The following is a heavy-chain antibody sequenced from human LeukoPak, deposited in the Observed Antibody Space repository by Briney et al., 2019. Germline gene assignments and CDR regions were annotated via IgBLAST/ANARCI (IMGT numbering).Heavy chain of an antibody. CDR2: IKHDGSEK. J-gene: IGHJ4*02. CDR3: ARDNFDWRPLDF. V-gene: IGHV3-7*03. CDR1: GFTFSSHW. D-gene: IGHD3-9*01. Sequence: QPGGSLRLSCAGSGFTFSSHWMTWVRQTPGKGLEWVASIKHDGSEKNYVDSVKGRFTISRDNAKNSLYVQMDSLRAEDTAVYYCARDNFDWRPLDFWGQGILVTVSS.